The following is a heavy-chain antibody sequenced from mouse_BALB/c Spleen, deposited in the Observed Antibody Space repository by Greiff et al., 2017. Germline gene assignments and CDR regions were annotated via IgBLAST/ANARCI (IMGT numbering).Heavy chain of an antibody. CDR2: ISSGGST. CDR3: ARKPYYAMDY. CDR1: GFTFSSYA. J-gene: IGHJ4*01. V-gene: IGHV5-6-5*01. Sequence: EVQLQESGGGLVKPGGSLKLSCAASGFTFSSYAMSWVRQTPEKRLEWVASISSGGSTYYPDSVKGRFTISRDNARNILYLRMSSLRSEDTAMYYCARKPYYAMDYWGQGTSVTVSS.